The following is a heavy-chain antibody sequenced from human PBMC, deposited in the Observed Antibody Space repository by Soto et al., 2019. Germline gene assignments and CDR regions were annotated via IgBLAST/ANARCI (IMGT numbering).Heavy chain of an antibody. D-gene: IGHD2-15*01. Sequence: QVQLVESGGGVVQPGRSLRLSCAASGFTFSSSPMHWVRQAPGKGLESVALISSDGSNKYYADSVKGRFTISRDNSKNTLHLQMNSLRAEDTAVYYCARGIIVVTGPLDYWGQGTLVTVSS. J-gene: IGHJ4*02. CDR3: ARGIIVVTGPLDY. CDR2: ISSDGSNK. V-gene: IGHV3-30-3*01. CDR1: GFTFSSSP.